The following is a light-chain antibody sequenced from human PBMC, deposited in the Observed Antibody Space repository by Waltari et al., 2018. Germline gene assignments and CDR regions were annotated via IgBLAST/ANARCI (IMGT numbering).Light chain of an antibody. J-gene: IGLJ1*01. CDR1: RSDVGRYNY. Sequence: QSALTQPASVSGSPGQSLTISCTGTRSDVGRYNYVAWYQQYPGKAPKLMISEVSNRPSGISNRFSGSKSGNTASLTISGLQAEDEAYYYCSSYTGRSTLLYVFGTGTKVTVL. CDR3: SSYTGRSTLLYV. V-gene: IGLV2-14*01. CDR2: EVS.